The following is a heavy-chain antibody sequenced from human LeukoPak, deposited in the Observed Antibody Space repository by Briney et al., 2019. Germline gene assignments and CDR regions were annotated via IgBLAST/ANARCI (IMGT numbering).Heavy chain of an antibody. CDR2: INHSGST. J-gene: IGHJ6*03. V-gene: IGHV4-34*01. CDR3: ASHSYYYYMDV. Sequence: SETLSLTCAVYGGSFSGYYWSWIRQPPGKGLEWIGEINHSGSTNCNPSLKSRVTISVDTSKNQFSLKLSSVTAADTAVYYCASHSYYYYMDVWGKGTTVTISS. CDR1: GGSFSGYY.